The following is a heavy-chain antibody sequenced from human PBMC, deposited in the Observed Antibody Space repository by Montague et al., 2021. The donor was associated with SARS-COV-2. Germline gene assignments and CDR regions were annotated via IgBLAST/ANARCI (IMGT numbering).Heavy chain of an antibody. J-gene: IGHJ4*02. CDR3: TRHVHMTWPEPSPGFDY. D-gene: IGHD1-1*01. V-gene: IGHV4-39*01. CDR1: GDYISSSSYN. Sequence: SETLSLTYTVSGDYISSSSYNWGWIRQPPGKGLEWIGSVHYSGRPYYNPSLKSRVTIYVDTSQNQLSLKLSSVTAADTAVYYCTRHVHMTWPEPSPGFDYWGKGTLVTVSS. CDR2: VHYSGRP.